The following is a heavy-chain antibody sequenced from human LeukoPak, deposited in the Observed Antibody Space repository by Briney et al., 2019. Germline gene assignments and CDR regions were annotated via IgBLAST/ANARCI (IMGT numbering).Heavy chain of an antibody. D-gene: IGHD2-2*02. V-gene: IGHV1-3*01. CDR2: INAGNGNT. CDR1: GYTFTSYA. J-gene: IGHJ6*03. Sequence: GASVKVSCKASGYTFTSYAMHWVRQAPGQRLEWMGWINAGNGNTKYSQKFQGRVTITRDTSASTAYMELRSLRSDDTAVYYCARLGYCTTTSCYSPWGNYHSYYMDVWGKGTTVTVSS. CDR3: ARLGYCTTTSCYSPWGNYHSYYMDV.